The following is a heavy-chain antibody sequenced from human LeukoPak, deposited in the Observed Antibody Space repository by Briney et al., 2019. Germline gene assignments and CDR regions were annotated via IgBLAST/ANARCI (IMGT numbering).Heavy chain of an antibody. D-gene: IGHD5-18*01. CDR1: GGSLTGYY. CDR2: VYHSGST. Sequence: KPSETLSLTCSVSGGSLTGYYWSWIRQPPGKGLEWIGYVYHSGSTHYNPSLQSRVTILVDTSKQQFSLNLRSVTAADTAVYYCARGSYGFGPGGQEPLVTAPS. J-gene: IGHJ5*02. V-gene: IGHV4-59*01. CDR3: ARGSYGFGP.